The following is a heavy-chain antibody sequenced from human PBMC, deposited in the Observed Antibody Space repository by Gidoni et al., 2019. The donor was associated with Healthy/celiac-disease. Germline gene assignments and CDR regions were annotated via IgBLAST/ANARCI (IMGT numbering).Heavy chain of an antibody. Sequence: QLQLQESGPGLVKPSETLSRTGTVSGGSISSSSSYWGWIRQPPGKGLEWIGSIYYSGSTYYNPSLQSRVTISVDTSKNQFSLKLSSVTAADTAVYYCARQYVYFDYWGQGTLVTVSS. V-gene: IGHV4-39*07. CDR2: IYYSGST. CDR3: ARQYVYFDY. D-gene: IGHD3-16*01. CDR1: GGSISSSSSY. J-gene: IGHJ4*02.